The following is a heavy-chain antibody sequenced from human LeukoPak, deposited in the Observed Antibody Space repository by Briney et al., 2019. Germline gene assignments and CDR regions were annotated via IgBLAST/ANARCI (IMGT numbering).Heavy chain of an antibody. J-gene: IGHJ4*02. Sequence: SQTLSLTCTVSGGSISSGDYYWSWIRQPPGKGLEWIGYIYYSGSTYYNPSLKSRVTISVDTSKNQFSLKLSSVTAADTAVYYCAKTGTIFGVEYFDYWGQGTLVTVSS. CDR3: AKTGTIFGVEYFDY. V-gene: IGHV4-30-4*01. CDR2: IYYSGST. D-gene: IGHD3-3*01. CDR1: GGSISSGDYY.